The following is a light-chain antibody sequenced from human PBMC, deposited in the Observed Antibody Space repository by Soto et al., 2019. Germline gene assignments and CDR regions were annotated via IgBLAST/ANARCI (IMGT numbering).Light chain of an antibody. CDR3: SSYTSSSTYV. CDR1: SSDVGSYNR. Sequence: ALTQPPSVSGSPGQSVTISCTGTSSDVGSYNRVSWYQQPPGTAPKLMIYDVSNRPSGVPDRFSGSKSGNTASLTISGLQAEDEADYYCSSYTSSSTYVFGTGTKVTVL. CDR2: DVS. V-gene: IGLV2-18*02. J-gene: IGLJ1*01.